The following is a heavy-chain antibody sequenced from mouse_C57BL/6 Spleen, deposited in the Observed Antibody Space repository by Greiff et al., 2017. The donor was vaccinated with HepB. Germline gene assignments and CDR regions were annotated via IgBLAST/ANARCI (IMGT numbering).Heavy chain of an antibody. CDR2: IDPEDGDT. CDR1: GFNIKDYY. D-gene: IGHD1-1*01. V-gene: IGHV14-1*01. Sequence: EVQLQQSGAELVRPGASVKLSCTASGFNIKDYYMHWVKQMPEQGLEWIGRIDPEDGDTEYAPKFQGKATMTADTSSNTAYLQLSSLTSEDTAIYYCTTTTVVATGDYWGQGTTLTVSS. CDR3: TTTTVVATGDY. J-gene: IGHJ2*01.